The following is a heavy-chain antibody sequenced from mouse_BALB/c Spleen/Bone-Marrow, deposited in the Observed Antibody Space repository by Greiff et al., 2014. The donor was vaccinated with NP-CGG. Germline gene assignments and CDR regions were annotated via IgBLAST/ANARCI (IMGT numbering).Heavy chain of an antibody. J-gene: IGHJ2*01. CDR3: ARQYGNYFDY. Sequence: VKLVESGAELVRPGSSVKISCKASGYAFSSYWMNWVKQGPGQGLEWIGQIYPGDGDTNYNGKFKGKATLTADKSSSTAYMQLSSLTSEDSAVYFCARQYGNYFDYWGQGTTLTVSS. CDR2: IYPGDGDT. D-gene: IGHD2-10*02. CDR1: GYAFSSYW. V-gene: IGHV1-80*01.